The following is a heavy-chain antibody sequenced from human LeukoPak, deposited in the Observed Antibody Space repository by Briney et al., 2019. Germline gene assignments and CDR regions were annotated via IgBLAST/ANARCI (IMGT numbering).Heavy chain of an antibody. V-gene: IGHV3-23*01. CDR3: AKDPDSSGYLEYFQH. CDR1: GFTFSSYA. J-gene: IGHJ1*01. CDR2: ISGSGGYT. D-gene: IGHD3-22*01. Sequence: GGSLRLSCAASGFTFSSYAMSWVRQAPGKGLEWVSGISGSGGYTYYADSVKGRVTISRDNSKNTLYLQMNSLRAEDTAVYYCAKDPDSSGYLEYFQHWGQGTLVTVSS.